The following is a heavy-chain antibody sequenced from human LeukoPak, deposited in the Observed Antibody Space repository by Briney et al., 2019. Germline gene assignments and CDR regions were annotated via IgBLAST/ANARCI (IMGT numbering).Heavy chain of an antibody. CDR3: AKVMDYDFWSGYYNSSYYNYMDV. D-gene: IGHD3-3*01. Sequence: GGSLRLSCAASGFTFSSYAMSWVRQAPGKGLEWVSGISGSGGSTYYADSVKGRFTISRDNSKNTLYLQMNSLRDEDTAVYYCAKVMDYDFWSGYYNSSYYNYMDVWGKGTTVTVSS. V-gene: IGHV3-23*01. CDR1: GFTFSSYA. J-gene: IGHJ6*03. CDR2: ISGSGGST.